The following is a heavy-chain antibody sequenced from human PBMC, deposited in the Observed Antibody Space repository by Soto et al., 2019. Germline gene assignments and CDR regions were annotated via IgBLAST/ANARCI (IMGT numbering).Heavy chain of an antibody. Sequence: SGPTLVNPTQTLTLTCTFSGCSLKTSGLAVGWIRQPPGKALEWRALIYWDGDNRYSPSPKSRLTIPKTTSTNQVVLTMTNMAPVDTATYSCAPISGSYQGVFDYWGQGTLVTVSS. CDR3: APISGSYQGVFDY. V-gene: IGHV2-5*02. CDR1: GCSLKTSGLA. J-gene: IGHJ4*02. CDR2: IYWDGDN. D-gene: IGHD1-26*01.